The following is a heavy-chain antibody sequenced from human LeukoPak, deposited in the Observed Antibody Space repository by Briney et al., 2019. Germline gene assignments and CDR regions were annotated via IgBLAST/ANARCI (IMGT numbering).Heavy chain of an antibody. CDR3: ATGPYSRWFDP. D-gene: IGHD1-26*01. J-gene: IGHJ5*02. Sequence: ASVRVSCKASGNTFTSDDLNWVRQVTGQGLEWMGWMNPNSGNTGYAQKFQGRVIMTRNASISTAYMDLSSLTSEDTAVYYCATGPYSRWFDPWGQGTLVTVTS. V-gene: IGHV1-8*01. CDR1: GNTFTSDD. CDR2: MNPNSGNT.